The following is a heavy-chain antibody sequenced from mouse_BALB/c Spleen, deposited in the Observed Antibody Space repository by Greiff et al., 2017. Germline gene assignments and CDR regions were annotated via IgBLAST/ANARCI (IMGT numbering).Heavy chain of an antibody. Sequence: EVQLVESGGGLVQPGGSLKLSCAASGFTFSSYGMSWVRQTPDKRLELVATINSNGGSTYYPDSVKGRFTISRDNAKNTLYLQMSSLKSEDTAMYYCARDTQDGYYEDAMDYWGQGTSVTVSA. CDR2: INSNGGST. J-gene: IGHJ4*01. CDR1: GFTFSSYG. D-gene: IGHD2-3*01. V-gene: IGHV5-6-3*01. CDR3: ARDTQDGYYEDAMDY.